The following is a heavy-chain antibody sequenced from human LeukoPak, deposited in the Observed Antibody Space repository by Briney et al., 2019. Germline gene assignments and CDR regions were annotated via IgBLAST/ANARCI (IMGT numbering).Heavy chain of an antibody. V-gene: IGHV3-7*03. J-gene: IGHJ5*02. D-gene: IGHD5-12*01. CDR3: ARDKDKWLRFGGLNWFDP. CDR1: GFTFSSYW. CDR2: IKEDGSEK. Sequence: GGSLRLSCAASGFTFSSYWMSWVRQAPGKGLEWVANIKEDGSEKYYVDSVKGRLTTSSDNAKNSLYLKMNSLRAEDTAVYYCARDKDKWLRFGGLNWFDPWGKGTLVTVSS.